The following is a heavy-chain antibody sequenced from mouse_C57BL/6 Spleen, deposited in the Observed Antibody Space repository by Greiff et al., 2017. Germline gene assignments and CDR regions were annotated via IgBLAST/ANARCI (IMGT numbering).Heavy chain of an antibody. J-gene: IGHJ2*01. D-gene: IGHD1-1*01. Sequence: VQVVESGPELVKPGASVKISCKASGYAFSSSWMNWVKQRPGKGLEWIGRIYPGDGDTNYNGKFKGKATLTADKSSSTAYMQLSSLTSEDSSVYFCARHGSSYLDYFDYWGQGTTLTVSS. CDR1: GYAFSSSW. CDR2: IYPGDGDT. CDR3: ARHGSSYLDYFDY. V-gene: IGHV1-82*01.